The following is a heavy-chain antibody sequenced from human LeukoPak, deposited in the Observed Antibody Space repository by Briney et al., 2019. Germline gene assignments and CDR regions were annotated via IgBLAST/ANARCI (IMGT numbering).Heavy chain of an antibody. J-gene: IGHJ6*02. D-gene: IGHD5-18*01. V-gene: IGHV3-49*04. CDR3: TRGRRQLWLYYGMDV. Sequence: PGGSLRLSCTDSGFTFGAHAMCWVRQAPGKGLEWVCFIRSKAYGATTEYAASVKGRFTISRDDSKSIAYQQMNSLKTDDTAVYYGTRGRRQLWLYYGMDVWGQGTTVIVSS. CDR2: IRSKAYGATT. CDR1: GFTFGAHA.